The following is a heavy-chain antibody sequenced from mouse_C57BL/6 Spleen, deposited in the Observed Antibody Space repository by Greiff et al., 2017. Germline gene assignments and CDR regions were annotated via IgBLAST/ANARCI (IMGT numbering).Heavy chain of an antibody. J-gene: IGHJ1*03. Sequence: QVQLKESGAELVRPGASVTLSCKASGYTFTDYEMHWVKQTPVHGLEWIGAIDPETGGTAYNQKFKGKAILTADKSSSTAYMELRSLTSDDSAVYYCTRSHYYGSSYWYFDVWGTGTTVTVSS. CDR1: GYTFTDYE. D-gene: IGHD1-1*01. V-gene: IGHV1-15*01. CDR3: TRSHYYGSSYWYFDV. CDR2: IDPETGGT.